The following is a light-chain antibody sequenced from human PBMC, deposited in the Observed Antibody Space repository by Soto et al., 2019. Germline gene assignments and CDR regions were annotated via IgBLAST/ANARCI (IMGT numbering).Light chain of an antibody. CDR3: QDGYSTLSR. CDR1: QNIRSY. CDR2: ATY. V-gene: IGKV1-39*01. Sequence: DSHMTQSRTSLSASVGDRVTITCRASQNIRSYLNWYQQIPGKAPNLLIYATYILQTGVPSRFSGSGAGTDFTLTINCLQPEVFVTYYNQDGYSTLSRFGQGTK. J-gene: IGKJ1*01.